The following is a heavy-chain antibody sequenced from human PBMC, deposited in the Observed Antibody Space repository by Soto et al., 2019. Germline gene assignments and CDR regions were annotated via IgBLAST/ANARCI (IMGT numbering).Heavy chain of an antibody. CDR3: AREYYEPLAGRYFDP. J-gene: IGHJ5*02. V-gene: IGHV1-3*04. Sequence: QIHLVQSGADVKKPGASVTISCQTSGYSFTEFGLHWVRQAPGHRLEWLGWGNTGNGDTRYPQNLQGRITITRDTAATTAYMQLNSLRSEDTAVYYCAREYYEPLAGRYFDPWGQGTVITVSS. D-gene: IGHD3-3*01. CDR1: GYSFTEFG. CDR2: GNTGNGDT.